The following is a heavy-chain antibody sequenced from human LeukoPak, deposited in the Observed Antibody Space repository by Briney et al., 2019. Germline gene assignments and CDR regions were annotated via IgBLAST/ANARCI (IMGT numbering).Heavy chain of an antibody. CDR3: ASPYSSSSGNWYFDL. V-gene: IGHV4-39*01. Sequence: SETLSLTCTVSGGSISSSSYYWGWIRQPPGKGLEWIGSIYHSGSTYYNPSLKSRVTISVDTSKNQFSLKLSSVTAADTAVYYCASPYSSSSGNWYFDLWGRGTLVTVSS. D-gene: IGHD6-6*01. J-gene: IGHJ2*01. CDR1: GGSISSSSYY. CDR2: IYHSGST.